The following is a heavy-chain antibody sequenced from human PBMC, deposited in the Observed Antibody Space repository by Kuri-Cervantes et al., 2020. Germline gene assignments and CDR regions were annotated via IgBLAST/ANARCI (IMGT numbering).Heavy chain of an antibody. CDR2: IYHSGST. V-gene: IGHV4-30-2*01. CDR1: GASISSGGYS. D-gene: IGHD2/OR15-2a*01. CDR3: ARVGWVDSMGFDI. Sequence: LRLSCAVSGASISSGGYSWSWIRQPPGKGLEWIGYIYHSGSTYYNPSHKSRVTISVDRSKNQFSLKLSSVTAADTAVYYCARVGWVDSMGFDIWGQGTMVTVSS. J-gene: IGHJ3*02.